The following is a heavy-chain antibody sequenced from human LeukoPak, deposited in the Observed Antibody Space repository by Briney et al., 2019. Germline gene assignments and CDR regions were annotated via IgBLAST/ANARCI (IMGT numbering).Heavy chain of an antibody. V-gene: IGHV3-21*01. CDR3: ARDLGYPTTYGMDV. CDR1: GFTFSSYK. CDR2: ISSSSSNT. Sequence: GSLRLSCAASGFTFSSYKMNWVRQAPGKGLEWVSSISSSSSNTYYADSVKGRFTISRDNAKNSLHLQMNSLRVEDTAVYYCARDLGYPTTYGMDVWGQGTTVTVSS. J-gene: IGHJ6*02. D-gene: IGHD1/OR15-1a*01.